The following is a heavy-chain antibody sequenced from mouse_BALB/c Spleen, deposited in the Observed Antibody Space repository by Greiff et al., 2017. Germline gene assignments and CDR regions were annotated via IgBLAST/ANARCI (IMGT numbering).Heavy chain of an antibody. CDR1: GFTFSSFG. V-gene: IGHV5-17*02. Sequence: EVQVVESGGGLVQPGGSRKLSCAASGFTFSSFGMHWVRQAPEKGLEWVAYISSGSSTIYYADTVKGRFTISRDNPKNTLFLQMTSLRSEDTAMYYCARSALHYFDYWGQGTTLTVSS. CDR3: ARSALHYFDY. CDR2: ISSGSSTI. J-gene: IGHJ2*01.